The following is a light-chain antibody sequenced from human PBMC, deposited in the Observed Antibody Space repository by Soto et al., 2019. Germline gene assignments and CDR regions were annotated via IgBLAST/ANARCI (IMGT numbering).Light chain of an antibody. CDR1: SGDIGGYDY. Sequence: SVLTQPPSASGSPGQSVTISCTGTSGDIGGYDYVSWYQQHPGKAPKLMIYEVTKRPLGVPDRFSGSKSGNTASLTVSGLQAEDEADYYCSSYAGSNNPHVFGTGTKVTVL. CDR2: EVT. V-gene: IGLV2-8*01. CDR3: SSYAGSNNPHV. J-gene: IGLJ1*01.